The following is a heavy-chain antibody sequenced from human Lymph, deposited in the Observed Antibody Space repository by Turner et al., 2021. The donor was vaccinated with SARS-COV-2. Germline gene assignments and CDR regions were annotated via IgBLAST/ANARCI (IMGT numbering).Heavy chain of an antibody. CDR1: GGTFSSYA. D-gene: IGHD3-10*01. CDR2: IIHILRIA. CDR3: ARVVGGFGELGYYYYYGMDV. J-gene: IGHJ6*02. Sequence: QVQLVQSGAEVKKPGSSVKVSCKASGGTFSSYAISWVRQAPGQGLEWMGGIIHILRIATYAQKFQGRVTITAEKSTSTAYMELSSLRSEDTAVFYCARVVGGFGELGYYYYYGMDVWGQGTTVTVSS. V-gene: IGHV1-69*10.